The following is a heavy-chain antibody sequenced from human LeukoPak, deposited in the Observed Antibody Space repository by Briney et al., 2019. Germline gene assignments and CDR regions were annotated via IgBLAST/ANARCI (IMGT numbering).Heavy chain of an antibody. J-gene: IGHJ4*02. CDR3: ARGGYAGSWDDYFDY. CDR2: ISTSSLSI. D-gene: IGHD6-13*01. CDR1: GFTFSSYA. V-gene: IGHV3-21*01. Sequence: PGGSLRLSCAASGFTFSSYAMSWVRQAPGKGLEWVSSISTSSLSIYYADSVRGRFTISRDNAKNSLYLQMNSLRAEDTAVYYCARGGYAGSWDDYFDYWGQGTLVTVSS.